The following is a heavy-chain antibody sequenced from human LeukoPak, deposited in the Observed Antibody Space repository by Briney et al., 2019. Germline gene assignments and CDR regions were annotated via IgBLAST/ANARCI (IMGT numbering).Heavy chain of an antibody. CDR3: AKVGSGSYYFDY. CDR1: GFTFSSHA. D-gene: IGHD6-19*01. J-gene: IGHJ4*02. Sequence: PGGSLSLSFAASGFTFSSHAMSWVRQAPGKGLEWVSGISGSGGTTYYADSVKGRFTISRDNSKNTLYLQMNSLRAEDTAAYYCAKVGSGSYYFDYWGQGTLVTVSS. V-gene: IGHV3-23*01. CDR2: ISGSGGTT.